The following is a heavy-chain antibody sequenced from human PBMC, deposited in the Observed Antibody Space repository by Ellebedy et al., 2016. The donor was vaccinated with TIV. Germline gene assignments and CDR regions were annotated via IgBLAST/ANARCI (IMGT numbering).Heavy chain of an antibody. D-gene: IGHD1-14*01. Sequence: GESLKISCVASGFTLSSYWMNWVRQAPGKGLEWVANIKPDSGEINHAESVEGRLTISRDNAKNSLYLQMNSLRVEDTAVYYCVRDKYNMNRFDPWGQGTLVTVSS. CDR1: GFTLSSYW. V-gene: IGHV3-7*01. CDR3: VRDKYNMNRFDP. J-gene: IGHJ5*02. CDR2: IKPDSGEI.